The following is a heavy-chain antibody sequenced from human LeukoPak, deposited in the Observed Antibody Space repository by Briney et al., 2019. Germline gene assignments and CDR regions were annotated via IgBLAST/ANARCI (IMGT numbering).Heavy chain of an antibody. CDR2: ISYDGSNK. J-gene: IGHJ4*02. Sequence: PGRSLRLSCAASGFTFSSYAMHWVRQAPCKGLEWVAVISYDGSNKYYADSVKGRFTISRDNSKNTLYLQMNSLRAEDTAVYYCARGSLTMVRGVIMPDDYWGQGTLVTVSS. CDR3: ARGSLTMVRGVIMPDDY. V-gene: IGHV3-30*14. D-gene: IGHD3-10*01. CDR1: GFTFSSYA.